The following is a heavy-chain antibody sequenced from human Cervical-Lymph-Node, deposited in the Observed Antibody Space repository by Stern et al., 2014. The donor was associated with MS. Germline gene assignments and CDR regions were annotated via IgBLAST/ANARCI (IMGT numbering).Heavy chain of an antibody. Sequence: VQLVESGGGVVQPGRSLRLSCAASGFTFSSYGMHWVRQAPGKGLEWVAVIWYDGSNKYYADSVKGRFTISRDNSKNTLYLQMNSLRAEDTAMYYCARDLFYYSSPDYWGQGTLDTVSS. CDR2: IWYDGSNK. CDR3: ARDLFYYSSPDY. V-gene: IGHV3-33*01. J-gene: IGHJ4*02. CDR1: GFTFSSYG. D-gene: IGHD6-13*01.